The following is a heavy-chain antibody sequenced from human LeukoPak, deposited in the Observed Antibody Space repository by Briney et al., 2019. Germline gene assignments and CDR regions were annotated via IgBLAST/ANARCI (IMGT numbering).Heavy chain of an antibody. V-gene: IGHV3-7*01. D-gene: IGHD3-22*01. CDR3: ARAPYYYDSSGLWGYFDY. J-gene: IGHJ4*02. Sequence: GGSLRLSCAASGFSFNYFWMSWVRQAPGKGLEWVANIKQDGTEKYYADSVKGRFTISRDNAKNSLYLQMNSLRAEDTAVYYCARAPYYYDSSGLWGYFDYWGQGTLVTVSS. CDR2: IKQDGTEK. CDR1: GFSFNYFW.